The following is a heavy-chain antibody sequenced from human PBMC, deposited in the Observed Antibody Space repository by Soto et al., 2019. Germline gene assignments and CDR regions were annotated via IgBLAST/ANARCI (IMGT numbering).Heavy chain of an antibody. J-gene: IGHJ4*02. V-gene: IGHV3-7*01. CDR3: GGSDGWAFDY. D-gene: IGHD6-19*01. Sequence: EVQVVESGGDLVQPGGSLRLSCAASGFTFSSYWMGWVRQGPGKGLEWVANIKQDGSEAYYVDSVKGRFTISRDNAKNSVYLRMNSLTVEDTAVYYCGGSDGWAFDYWGQGTLVTVSS. CDR2: IKQDGSEA. CDR1: GFTFSSYW.